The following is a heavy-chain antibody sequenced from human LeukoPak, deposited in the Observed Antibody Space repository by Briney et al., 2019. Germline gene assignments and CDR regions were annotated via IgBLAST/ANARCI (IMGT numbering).Heavy chain of an antibody. CDR1: GYSFTSYW. D-gene: IGHD3-22*01. CDR3: ARQSNSRYYDSSGYYFRGDFDY. CDR2: IYPDDSDT. Sequence: GESLKISCKGSGYSFTSYWIGWVRQMPGKGLEWMVIIYPDDSDTRYSPSFQGQVTISADKSISIAYLQWSSLKASDTAMYYCARQSNSRYYDSSGYYFRGDFDYWGQGTLVTVSS. V-gene: IGHV5-51*01. J-gene: IGHJ4*02.